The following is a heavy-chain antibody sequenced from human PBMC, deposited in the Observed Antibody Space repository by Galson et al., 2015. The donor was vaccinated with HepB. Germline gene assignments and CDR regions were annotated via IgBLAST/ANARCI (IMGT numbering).Heavy chain of an antibody. CDR1: GFTFSSYA. CDR3: VKSSRGGYGYNAFDI. Sequence: SLRLSCAASGFTFSSYAMNWVRQAPGKGLEYVSAISSNGGSTYYADSVKGRFTISRDNSKNTLYVQMSSLRAEDTAVYYCVKSSRGGYGYNAFDIWGQGTMVTVSS. D-gene: IGHD5-12*01. CDR2: ISSNGGST. V-gene: IGHV3-64*05. J-gene: IGHJ3*02.